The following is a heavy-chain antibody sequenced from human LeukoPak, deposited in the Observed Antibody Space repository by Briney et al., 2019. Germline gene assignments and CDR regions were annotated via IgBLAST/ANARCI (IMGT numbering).Heavy chain of an antibody. CDR1: GFTFSSYW. Sequence: GSLRLSCAASGFTFSSYWMSWVRQAPGKGLEWVANIKQDGSEKYYVDSVKGRFTISRDNAKNSLYLQMNSLRAEDTAVYYCAREAYDYVWGSYSYYYYGMDVWGQGTTVTVSS. V-gene: IGHV3-7*01. D-gene: IGHD3-16*01. CDR3: AREAYDYVWGSYSYYYYGMDV. CDR2: IKQDGSEK. J-gene: IGHJ6*02.